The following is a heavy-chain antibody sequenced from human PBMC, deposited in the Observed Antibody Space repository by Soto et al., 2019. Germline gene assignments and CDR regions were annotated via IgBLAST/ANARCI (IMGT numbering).Heavy chain of an antibody. D-gene: IGHD3-9*01. CDR1: GYTFTSYG. Sequence: ASVKVSCKASGYTFTSYGISWVRQAPGQGLEWMGWISAYNGNTNHAQKLQGRVTMTTDASTSTAYMELRSLRSDDTAVYYCARCGSYYDILTGPHDAFDIWGQGTMVTVSS. CDR2: ISAYNGNT. V-gene: IGHV1-18*01. CDR3: ARCGSYYDILTGPHDAFDI. J-gene: IGHJ3*02.